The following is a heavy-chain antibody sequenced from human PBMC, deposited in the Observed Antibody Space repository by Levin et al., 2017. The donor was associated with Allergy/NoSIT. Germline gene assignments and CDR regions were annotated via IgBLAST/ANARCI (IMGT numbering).Heavy chain of an antibody. CDR3: ALGSNTAMVDY. CDR1: GFTFSSYW. V-gene: IGHV3-7*02. D-gene: IGHD5-18*01. J-gene: IGHJ4*02. CDR2: IKQDGSEK. Sequence: GESLKISCAASGFTFSSYWMSWVRQAPGKGLEWVANIKQDGSEKYYVDSVKGRFTISRDNAKNSLYLQMNSLRAEDTAVYYCALGSNTAMVDYWGQGTLVTVSS.